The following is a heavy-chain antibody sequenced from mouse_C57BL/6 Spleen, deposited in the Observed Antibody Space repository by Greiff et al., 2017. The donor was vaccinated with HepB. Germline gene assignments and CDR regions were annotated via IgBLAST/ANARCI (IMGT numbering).Heavy chain of an antibody. Sequence: EVKLMESGGGLVQPGGSLKLSCAASGFTFSDYYMYWVRQTPEKRLEWVAYISNCGGSTYYPDTVKGRFTISRDNAKTTLYLQMSRLKSEDTAMDYCAREDYGSSYGYAMDYWGQGTSVTVSS. CDR2: ISNCGGST. J-gene: IGHJ4*01. D-gene: IGHD1-1*01. CDR1: GFTFSDYY. CDR3: AREDYGSSYGYAMDY. V-gene: IGHV5-12*01.